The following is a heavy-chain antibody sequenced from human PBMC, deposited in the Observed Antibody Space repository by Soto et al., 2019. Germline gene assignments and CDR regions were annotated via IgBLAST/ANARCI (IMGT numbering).Heavy chain of an antibody. D-gene: IGHD2-21*02. CDR3: ARAVGIGVTGLDL. V-gene: IGHV1-8*01. Sequence: QERLVQSGAELRRPGASVKISCRASGYNFPSSNVNWVRQASGQGPEWLGWIDAANGNAAFAPDFQGRVTMTRDLSTDTASLELGGLSSGDTAMYYCARAVGIGVTGLDLWGPGTFVTVS. CDR1: GYNFPSSN. CDR2: IDAANGNA. J-gene: IGHJ5*02.